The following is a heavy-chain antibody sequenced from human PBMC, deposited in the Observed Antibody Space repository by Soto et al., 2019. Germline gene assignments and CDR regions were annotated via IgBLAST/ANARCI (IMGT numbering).Heavy chain of an antibody. CDR3: ARNAVHGDSPLKSRSSYYYYYGMDV. D-gene: IGHD4-17*01. V-gene: IGHV1-69*06. J-gene: IGHJ6*02. Sequence: QVQLVQSGAEVKKPGSSVKVSCKASGGTFSSYAISWVRQAPGQGLEWMGGIIPIFGTANYAQKFQGRVTITADKSTSTAYMELSSLRSEDMAVYYCARNAVHGDSPLKSRSSYYYYYGMDVWGQGTTVTVSS. CDR2: IIPIFGTA. CDR1: GGTFSSYA.